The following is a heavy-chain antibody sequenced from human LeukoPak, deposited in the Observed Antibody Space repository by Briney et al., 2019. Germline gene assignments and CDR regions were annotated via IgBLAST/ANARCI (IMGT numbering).Heavy chain of an antibody. CDR3: ARGGMAGIRPLDY. D-gene: IGHD6-19*01. V-gene: IGHV3-66*01. Sequence: GGSLRLSCAASGFTVSSNYMSWVRQAPGKGLEWVSVIYSGGSTYYADSVKGRLTISRDNSKNTLYLQMNSLRAEDTAVYYCARGGMAGIRPLDYWGQGTLVTVSS. J-gene: IGHJ4*02. CDR2: IYSGGST. CDR1: GFTVSSNY.